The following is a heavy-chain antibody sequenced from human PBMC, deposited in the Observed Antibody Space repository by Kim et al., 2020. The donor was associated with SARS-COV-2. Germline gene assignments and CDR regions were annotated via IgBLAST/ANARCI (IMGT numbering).Heavy chain of an antibody. J-gene: IGHJ4*02. D-gene: IGHD5-18*01. Sequence: YEDSVKGRFTISRDNTKNALYLQMNSLRAEDTAVYYCAREGGYSYGSVDYWGQGTLVTVSS. V-gene: IGHV3-53*01. CDR3: AREGGYSYGSVDY.